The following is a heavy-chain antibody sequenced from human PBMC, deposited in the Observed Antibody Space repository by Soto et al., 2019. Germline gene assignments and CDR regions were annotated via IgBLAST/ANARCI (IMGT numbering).Heavy chain of an antibody. CDR3: ARVWGGAFDF. Sequence: SETLSLTCTVSGGSITSFYWSWIRQPPGKGLEWIGYIYYSGSTNYNPSLKSRVTISVDTSKNQFSLKLSSVTAADTAVYYCARVWGGAFDFWGQGTMVTVSS. D-gene: IGHD3-10*01. V-gene: IGHV4-59*01. J-gene: IGHJ3*01. CDR1: GGSITSFY. CDR2: IYYSGST.